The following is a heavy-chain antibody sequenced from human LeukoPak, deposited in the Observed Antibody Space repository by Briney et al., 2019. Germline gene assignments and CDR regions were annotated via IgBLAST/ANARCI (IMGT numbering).Heavy chain of an antibody. J-gene: IGHJ4*02. CDR3: ARDSGSSSWYYFDY. V-gene: IGHV3-9*01. Sequence: GGSLRLSCAASGFTFDDYAMHWVRQAPGKGLEWVSGISWNSGSIGYADSVKGRFTISRDNAKNSLYLQMNSLRAEDTALYYCARDSGSSSWYYFDYWGQGTLVTVSS. CDR1: GFTFDDYA. CDR2: ISWNSGSI. D-gene: IGHD6-13*01.